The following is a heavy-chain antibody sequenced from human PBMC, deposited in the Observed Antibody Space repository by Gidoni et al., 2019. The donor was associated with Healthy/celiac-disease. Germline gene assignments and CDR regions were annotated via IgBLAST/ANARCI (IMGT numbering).Heavy chain of an antibody. CDR3: ARIWFGEEFDP. D-gene: IGHD3-10*01. J-gene: IGHJ5*02. CDR2: IFSNDEK. CDR1: GFSLSNARMG. V-gene: IGHV2-26*01. Sequence: QVTLKESGPVLLKPTETLTLTCPVPGFSLSNARMGVSWIRQPPGKALEWLAHIFSNDEKSYSTSLQSRLTISKDTSKSQGVLTMTNMDPVDTDTYDCARIWFGEEFDPWGQGTLVTVSS.